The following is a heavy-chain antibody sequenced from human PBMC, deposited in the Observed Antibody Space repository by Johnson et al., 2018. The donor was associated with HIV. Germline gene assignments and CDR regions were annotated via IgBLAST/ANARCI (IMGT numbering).Heavy chain of an antibody. Sequence: VQLVASGGGLVQPGRSLRLSCAASGFTFDDYAMHWVRQAPGKGLEWVSGLSWNSISIRYADSVKGRFTISRDNAKNTLYLQMNSLKIEDTAVYYCTTGQLGGASDIWGQGTMVTVSS. CDR2: LSWNSISI. V-gene: IGHV3-9*01. CDR1: GFTFDDYA. D-gene: IGHD6-13*01. J-gene: IGHJ3*02. CDR3: TTGQLGGASDI.